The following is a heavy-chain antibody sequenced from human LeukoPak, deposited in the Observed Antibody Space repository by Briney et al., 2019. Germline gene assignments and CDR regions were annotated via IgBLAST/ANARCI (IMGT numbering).Heavy chain of an antibody. V-gene: IGHV3-30*18. CDR2: ISYDGSNI. CDR1: GFTFSNYG. Sequence: GGSLRLSCAASGFTFSNYGMHWVRQAPGKGLEWVAVISYDGSNIYYTDSVKGRFTISRDNSKNTLYLQMSSLRAEDTAVYYCAQEDIAAAGIDYWGQGTLVTVSS. J-gene: IGHJ4*02. CDR3: AQEDIAAAGIDY. D-gene: IGHD6-13*01.